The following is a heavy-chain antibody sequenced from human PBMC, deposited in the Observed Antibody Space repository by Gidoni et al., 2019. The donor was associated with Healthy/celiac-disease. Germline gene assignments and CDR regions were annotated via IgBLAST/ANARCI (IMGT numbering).Heavy chain of an antibody. CDR2: ISYDGSNK. J-gene: IGHJ3*02. CDR1: GFTFTSYA. D-gene: IGHD3-22*01. Sequence: QVQLVESGGGVVHPGRSLRLSCAASGFTFTSYAMHGVRQAPGKGLEWVAVISYDGSNKYYADSVKGRFTIARDNSKNTLYLQMNSLRAEDTAVYYCARGGGIVVVEDDAFDIWGQGTMVTVSS. CDR3: ARGGGIVVVEDDAFDI. V-gene: IGHV3-30-3*01.